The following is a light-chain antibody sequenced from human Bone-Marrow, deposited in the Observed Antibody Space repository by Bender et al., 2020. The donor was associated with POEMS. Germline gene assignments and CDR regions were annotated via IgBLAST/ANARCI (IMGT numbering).Light chain of an antibody. J-gene: IGLJ2*01. CDR3: CSYADTVL. CDR2: DVS. Sequence: QSALTQPASVSGSPGQSITISCTGASSDIGYSDHVSWYQQRPGKAPELMIFDVSLRPSGVSNRFSGSRSGDTASLTISGLQAEDEADYFCCSYADTVLFGGGTKLTVL. CDR1: SSDIGYSDH. V-gene: IGLV2-14*03.